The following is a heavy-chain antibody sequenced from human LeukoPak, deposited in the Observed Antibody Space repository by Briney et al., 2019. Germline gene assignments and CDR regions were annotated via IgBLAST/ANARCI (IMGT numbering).Heavy chain of an antibody. J-gene: IGHJ3*02. Sequence: GASVKVSCKASGGTFSSYAISWVRQAPGQGLEWMGWISAYNGNTNYAQKLQGRVTMTTDTSTSTAYMELRSLRSDDTAVYYCARSKQWLVRDDAFDIWGQGTMVTVSS. V-gene: IGHV1-18*01. CDR2: ISAYNGNT. D-gene: IGHD6-19*01. CDR1: GGTFSSYA. CDR3: ARSKQWLVRDDAFDI.